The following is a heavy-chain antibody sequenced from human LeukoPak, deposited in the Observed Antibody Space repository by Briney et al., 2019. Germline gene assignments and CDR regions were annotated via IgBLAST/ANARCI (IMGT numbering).Heavy chain of an antibody. V-gene: IGHV3-7*01. J-gene: IGHJ4*02. CDR3: ARSKSWIQLWFDF. CDR1: GFTFGSYW. Sequence: GGSLRLSCAASGFTFGSYWMTWVRQAPGKGLEGVANIKQDGSEKYYVDSVKGRFTISRDNAKNSLYLQMNSLRAEDTAVYYCARSKSWIQLWFDFWGQGTLVTVSS. D-gene: IGHD5-18*01. CDR2: IKQDGSEK.